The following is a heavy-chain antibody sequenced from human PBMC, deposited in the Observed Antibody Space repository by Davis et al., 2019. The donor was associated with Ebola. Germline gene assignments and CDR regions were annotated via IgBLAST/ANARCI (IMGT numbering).Heavy chain of an antibody. D-gene: IGHD3-10*01. CDR1: GYSFTSYC. J-gene: IGHJ6*02. CDR3: ARITMVQGVIPFDYYYGMDV. Sequence: GESLKISCKGSGYSFTSYCIGWVRQMPGKGPEWMGIIYTGDSDTRYSTSFQGQVTISADKSISTAYLQWSSLKASDTAMYYCARITMVQGVIPFDYYYGMDVWGQGTTVTVSS. CDR2: IYTGDSDT. V-gene: IGHV5-51*01.